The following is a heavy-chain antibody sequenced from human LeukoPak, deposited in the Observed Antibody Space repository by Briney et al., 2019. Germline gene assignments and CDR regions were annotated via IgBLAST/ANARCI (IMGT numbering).Heavy chain of an antibody. CDR2: INIDGSSI. Sequence: GGSRNSPGEASGFTSSSHGLNWARQVPGKGLVWVSRINIDGSSISYADAVKGRFIISRDNAKNTLYLQMNSLRAEDTSVYYCARSWDVDYWGQGTLVTVSS. V-gene: IGHV3-74*01. CDR3: ARSWDVDY. CDR1: GFTSSSHG. J-gene: IGHJ4*02. D-gene: IGHD1-26*01.